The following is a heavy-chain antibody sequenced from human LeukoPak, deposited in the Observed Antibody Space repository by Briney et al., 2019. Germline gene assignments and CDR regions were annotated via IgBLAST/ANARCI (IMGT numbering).Heavy chain of an antibody. Sequence: SETLSLTCTVSGGSISSYYWTWIRQPPGKGLEWIGYIYYSGSTSTNYNPSLKSRVTISLDTSKNQFSLKLSSVTSADTAVHYCARVWGYWGQGTLVTVSS. CDR2: IYYSGSTST. CDR3: ARVWGY. J-gene: IGHJ4*02. CDR1: GGSISSYY. V-gene: IGHV4-59*01. D-gene: IGHD3-16*01.